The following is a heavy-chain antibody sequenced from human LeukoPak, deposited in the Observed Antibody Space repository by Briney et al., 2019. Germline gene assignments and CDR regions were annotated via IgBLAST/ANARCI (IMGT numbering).Heavy chain of an antibody. Sequence: GASVKVSCKASGYTFTSYDINWVQQATGQGLEWMGWMNPNSGNTGYAQKFQGRVTMTRNTFISTAYMELSSLRSEDTAVYYCARGVVVTAIVDVWGQGTTVTVSS. J-gene: IGHJ6*02. CDR1: GYTFTSYD. V-gene: IGHV1-8*01. CDR2: MNPNSGNT. CDR3: ARGVVVTAIVDV. D-gene: IGHD2-21*02.